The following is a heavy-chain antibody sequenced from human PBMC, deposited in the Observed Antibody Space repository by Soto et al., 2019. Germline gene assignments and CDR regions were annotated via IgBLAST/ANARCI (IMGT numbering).Heavy chain of an antibody. V-gene: IGHV4-59*12. J-gene: IGHJ4*02. CDR3: ARGDTDFDY. CDR2: VYNSGST. Sequence: SETLSLTCTVSGGSISSNYWTWIRQPPGKGLEWIGYVYNSGSTNYNPSLKSRVTISVDTSKNQFSLKLSCVTAADTAVYYCARGDTDFDYWGQGTLVTVSS. CDR1: GGSISSNY. D-gene: IGHD5-18*01.